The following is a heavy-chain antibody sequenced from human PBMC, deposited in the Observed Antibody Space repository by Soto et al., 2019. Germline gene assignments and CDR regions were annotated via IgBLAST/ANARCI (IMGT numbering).Heavy chain of an antibody. J-gene: IGHJ6*02. CDR3: EQDSWWILGVPAGAYSAVEN. CDR1: GFTFENYA. V-gene: IGHV3-23*01. CDR2: ISGSGGTT. Sequence: GGSLRLSCVASGFTFENYAMSWIRQAPGKGLEWVSAISGSGGTTYSSDCVKGRFTISRDNSKNTVYLQMSDLRVEDAASYVFEQDSWWILGVPAGAYSAVENGGQGTTVAVSS. D-gene: IGHD3-16*01.